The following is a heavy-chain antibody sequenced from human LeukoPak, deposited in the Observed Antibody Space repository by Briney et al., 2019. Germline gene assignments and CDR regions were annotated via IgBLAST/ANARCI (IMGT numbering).Heavy chain of an antibody. J-gene: IGHJ6*03. V-gene: IGHV3-48*01. D-gene: IGHD2-2*02. Sequence: PGGSLRLSCEGSGFSFSAYNMNWVRQAPGKGLESISYISSSSATIFYADSVKGRFTISRDNAKNSLYLQMNSLRAEDTAVYYCARDEGYCSSTSCYTVGRYYYYYMDVWGKGTTVTVSS. CDR2: ISSSSATI. CDR3: ARDEGYCSSTSCYTVGRYYYYYMDV. CDR1: GFSFSAYN.